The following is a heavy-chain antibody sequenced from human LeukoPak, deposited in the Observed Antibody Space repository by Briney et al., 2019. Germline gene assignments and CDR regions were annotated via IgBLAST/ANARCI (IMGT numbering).Heavy chain of an antibody. CDR1: GFSFQDYT. D-gene: IGHD3-10*01. Sequence: GGSLRLSCAASGFSFQDYTMHWVRQPPGKGLEWVSQISWSGGTTYYADSVKGRFTVSRDNSRNSLYLQMNSLRTEDTALYYCAKERIGGSLDYWGQGTLLTVSS. J-gene: IGHJ4*02. CDR2: ISWSGGTT. V-gene: IGHV3-43*01. CDR3: AKERIGGSLDY.